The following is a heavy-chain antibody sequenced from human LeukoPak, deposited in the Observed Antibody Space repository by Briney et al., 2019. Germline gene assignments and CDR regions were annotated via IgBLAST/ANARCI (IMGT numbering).Heavy chain of an antibody. V-gene: IGHV1-2*02. J-gene: IGHJ3*02. D-gene: IGHD3-22*01. Sequence: GASVKVSCKASGYTFTGYCMHWVRQAPGQGLEWMGWINPNSGGTNYAQKFQGRVTMTRDTSIGTAYMELSRLRSDDTAVYYCAREANDSSGYYPKHDAFDIWGQGTMVTVSS. CDR3: AREANDSSGYYPKHDAFDI. CDR2: INPNSGGT. CDR1: GYTFTGYC.